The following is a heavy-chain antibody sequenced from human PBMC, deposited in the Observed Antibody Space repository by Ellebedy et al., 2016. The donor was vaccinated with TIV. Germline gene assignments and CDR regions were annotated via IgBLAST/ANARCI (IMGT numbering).Heavy chain of an antibody. V-gene: IGHV4-4*02. Sequence: MPSETLSLTCAVSGASISSDKWWTWVRQPPGKGLEWIGETHPTKSSNYNPSLKSRVTMSVDKSKNQFSLNLNSVTAADTAVYYCARGSGYSGSDDFDYWGQGTLVTVSS. CDR2: THPTKSS. D-gene: IGHD1-26*01. CDR1: GASISSDKW. CDR3: ARGSGYSGSDDFDY. J-gene: IGHJ4*02.